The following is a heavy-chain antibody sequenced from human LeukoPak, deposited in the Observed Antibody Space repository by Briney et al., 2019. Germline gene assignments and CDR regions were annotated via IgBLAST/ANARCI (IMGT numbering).Heavy chain of an antibody. CDR1: GGSLSSGDYY. Sequence: PSETLSLTCTVSGGSLSSGDYYWSWIRQPPGKGLEWIGYIYYSGSTYYNPSLKSRVTISLDTSKNQFSLKLSSVTAADTAVYYCARLLPGVVPAAIRWYFDLWGRGTLVTVSS. CDR2: IYYSGST. J-gene: IGHJ2*01. D-gene: IGHD2-2*01. V-gene: IGHV4-30-4*01. CDR3: ARLLPGVVPAAIRWYFDL.